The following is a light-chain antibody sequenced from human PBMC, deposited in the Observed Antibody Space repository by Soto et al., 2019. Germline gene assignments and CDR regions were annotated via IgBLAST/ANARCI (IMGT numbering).Light chain of an antibody. CDR3: QQTYSSAWT. Sequence: DIKMTQSPSSLSASVGDRVTITCRASQSISKYLNWCQQKPGEAPKLLIYTASSLQSGVPSRFSGSGSGTDFTLTISSLQPEDFATYYCQQTYSSAWTFGQGTKVEIK. CDR1: QSISKY. V-gene: IGKV1-39*01. J-gene: IGKJ1*01. CDR2: TAS.